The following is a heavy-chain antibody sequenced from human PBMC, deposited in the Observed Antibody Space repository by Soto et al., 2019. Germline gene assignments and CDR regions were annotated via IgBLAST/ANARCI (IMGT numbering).Heavy chain of an antibody. J-gene: IGHJ3*02. CDR1: GFTFSSYG. D-gene: IGHD3-22*01. Sequence: LRLSCAASGFTFSSYGMHWVRQAPGKGLGWVAVIWYDGSNKYYADSVKGRFTISRDNSKNTLYLQMNSLRAEDTAVYYCARGGVSDSSGYSVAFDIWGQGTMVTVSS. CDR2: IWYDGSNK. CDR3: ARGGVSDSSGYSVAFDI. V-gene: IGHV3-33*01.